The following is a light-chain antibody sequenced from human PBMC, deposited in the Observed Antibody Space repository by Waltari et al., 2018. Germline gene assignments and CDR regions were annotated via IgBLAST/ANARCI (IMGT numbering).Light chain of an antibody. CDR2: QVS. Sequence: DVVLTQSPLSLPVTLGPPAAISCSSSEGPVYSDGNTYLSWFHQRPGQSPRRLIYQVSNRDSGVPDRFAGSGSGTNFILQISRVRAEDLGVYYCMQVTHWPYTFGQGTKLES. CDR1: EGPVYSDGNTY. J-gene: IGKJ2*01. CDR3: MQVTHWPYT. V-gene: IGKV2-30*01.